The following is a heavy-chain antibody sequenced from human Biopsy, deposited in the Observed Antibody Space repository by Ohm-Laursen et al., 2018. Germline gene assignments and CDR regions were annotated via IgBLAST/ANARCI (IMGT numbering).Heavy chain of an antibody. CDR2: VYYSGST. J-gene: IGHJ3*01. CDR1: GDSISSYY. V-gene: IGHV4-59*08. D-gene: IGHD3-3*01. CDR3: ARLGNFWNAEDGLDL. Sequence: SDTLSLTCTVSGDSISSYYWSWIRQPPGKGLEWIGYVYYSGSTDYNPSLQSRVTISVDTSKNHFSLNLRSVTAADTAVYSCARLGNFWNAEDGLDLWGLGTMVTVSS.